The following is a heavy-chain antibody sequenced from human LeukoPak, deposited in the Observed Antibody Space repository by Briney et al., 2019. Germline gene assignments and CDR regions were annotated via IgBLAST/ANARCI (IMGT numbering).Heavy chain of an antibody. Sequence: RSLRLSCAASGFTVSSNYMSLLRQAPGKGLEWVSVIYSGGSTYYADSVKGRFTISRDNSRNTLYLQMNSLRAEDTAVYYCAAMVTRANYYYYYMDVWGKGTTVTTSS. CDR2: IYSGGST. CDR3: AAMVTRANYYYYYMDV. J-gene: IGHJ6*03. V-gene: IGHV3-53*01. D-gene: IGHD5-18*01. CDR1: GFTVSSNY.